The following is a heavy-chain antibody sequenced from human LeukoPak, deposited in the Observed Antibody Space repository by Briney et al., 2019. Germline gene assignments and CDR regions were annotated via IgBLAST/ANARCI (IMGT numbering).Heavy chain of an antibody. CDR1: GYTFSSYD. D-gene: IGHD3-22*01. J-gene: IGHJ6*03. V-gene: IGHV1-8*01. CDR2: MNPNSGNT. Sequence: GASVKVSCKASGYTFSSYDINWVRQATGQGLEWMGWMNPNSGNTGYAQKFQGRVTMTRNTSISTAYMELSSLRSEDTAMYYCARGGTYYYDSSGYYYVPRRDYYMDVWGKGTTVTVSS. CDR3: ARGGTYYYDSSGYYYVPRRDYYMDV.